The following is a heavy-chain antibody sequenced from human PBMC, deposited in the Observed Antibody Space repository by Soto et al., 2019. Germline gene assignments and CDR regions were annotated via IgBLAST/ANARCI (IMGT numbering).Heavy chain of an antibody. J-gene: IGHJ5*01. Sequence: PGESLKISCKGSGYSFITHWIAWVRQMPGEGLEWMGIINPAVSDIRYSPSFQGQVTISVDKSINTAYLQWSSLKASDTATYYCTRPQSSGWYDFWGQGTLVTVSS. V-gene: IGHV5-51*01. CDR3: TRPQSSGWYDF. D-gene: IGHD3-22*01. CDR2: INPAVSDI. CDR1: GYSFITHW.